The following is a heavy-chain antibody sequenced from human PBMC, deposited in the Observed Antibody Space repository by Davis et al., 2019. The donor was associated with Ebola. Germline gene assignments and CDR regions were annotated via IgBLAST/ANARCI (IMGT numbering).Heavy chain of an antibody. J-gene: IGHJ3*02. CDR3: ARGPTVQGLDI. D-gene: IGHD3-10*01. V-gene: IGHV4-59*12. CDR1: GGSISSYY. Sequence: SETLSLTCTVSGGSISSYYWSWIRQPPGKGLEWIGYIYYSGSTYYNPSLKSRVTISVDTSKNQFSLKLSSVTAADTAVYYCARGPTVQGLDIWGQGTMVTVSS. CDR2: IYYSGST.